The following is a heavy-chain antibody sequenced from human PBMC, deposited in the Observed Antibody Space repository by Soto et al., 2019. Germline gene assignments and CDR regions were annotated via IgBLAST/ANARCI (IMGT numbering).Heavy chain of an antibody. J-gene: IGHJ6*02. CDR2: FIPMSCTA. D-gene: IGHD2-2*01. CDR3: ARDCSGTNYYNFYYYGLDV. V-gene: IGHV1-69*06. Sequence: QVQLVQSGAEVKKTGSPVKVSCKASGGTFSRYAIIWVRQAPGQGLEWMGQFIPMSCTANYAQKFQGKVTITADKSTSTAYMELSSLRSEDTAVYYCARDCSGTNYYNFYYYGLDVWGQGTTVTVSS. CDR1: GGTFSRYA.